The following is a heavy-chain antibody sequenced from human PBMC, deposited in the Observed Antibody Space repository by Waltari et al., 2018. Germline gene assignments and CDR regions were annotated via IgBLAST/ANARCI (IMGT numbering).Heavy chain of an antibody. V-gene: IGHV3-30*03. Sequence: QVQLVESGGGVVQPGWSLRLSCAASGFTFSSYGMHWVRQAPGKGLEWVAVISYDGSNKYYADSVKGRFTISRDNSKNTLYLQMNSLRAEDTAVYYCARPGGNFDYWGQGTLVTVSS. D-gene: IGHD3-16*01. CDR2: ISYDGSNK. CDR1: GFTFSSYG. CDR3: ARPGGNFDY. J-gene: IGHJ4*02.